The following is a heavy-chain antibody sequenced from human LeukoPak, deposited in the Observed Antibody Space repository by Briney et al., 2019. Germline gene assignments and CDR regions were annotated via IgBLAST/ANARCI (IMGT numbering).Heavy chain of an antibody. V-gene: IGHV3-21*01. D-gene: IGHD1-26*01. CDR1: GFTFSSYS. Sequence: GGSLRLSCAAPGFTFSSYSMNWVRQAPGKGLEWVSSITSSNNYIYYADSMKGRFTISRDNAKNSLYLQMNSLRAEDTAVYYCVTTWGAHYWYFDLWGRGALVTVSS. CDR2: ITSSNNYI. CDR3: VTTWGAHYWYFDL. J-gene: IGHJ2*01.